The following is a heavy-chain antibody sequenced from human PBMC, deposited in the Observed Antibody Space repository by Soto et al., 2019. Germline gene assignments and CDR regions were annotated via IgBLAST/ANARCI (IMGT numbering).Heavy chain of an antibody. CDR1: GFSLPTDRVG. V-gene: IGHV2-5*02. J-gene: IGHJ4*02. Sequence: QITLKESGPTLVKPTQTLTLTCTFSGFSLPTDRVGVGWIRQPPGKALEWLAVIYWDDTKTYRPSLKSRLTITQDTSKNQVALTMTAMDPVDTATYYCAHAYGGRSLYWGQGTLVTVSS. CDR2: IYWDDTK. D-gene: IGHD1-26*01. CDR3: AHAYGGRSLY.